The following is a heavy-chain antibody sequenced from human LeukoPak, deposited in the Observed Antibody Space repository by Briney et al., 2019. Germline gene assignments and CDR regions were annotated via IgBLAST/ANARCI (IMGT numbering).Heavy chain of an antibody. CDR3: ASGQLWNPDNFDY. Sequence: PSETLSLTCTVSGGSISSGGYYWSWIRQHPGKGLEWIGYIYYSGSTYYNPSLKSRVTISVDTSKNQFSLKLSSVTAADTAVYYCASGQLWNPDNFDYWGQGTLVTVSS. J-gene: IGHJ4*02. D-gene: IGHD5-18*01. CDR2: IYYSGST. CDR1: GGSISSGGYY. V-gene: IGHV4-31*03.